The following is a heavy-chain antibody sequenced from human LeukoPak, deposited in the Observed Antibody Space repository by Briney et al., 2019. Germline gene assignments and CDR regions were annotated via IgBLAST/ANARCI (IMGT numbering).Heavy chain of an antibody. Sequence: GGSLRLSCAASGFTFSSYGMHWVRQAPGKGLEWVAVISYDGSNKYYADSVKGRFTISRDNSKNTLYLQMNSLRAEDTAVYYWGKGVTISVFFYGGQEPWVTSPQ. CDR3: GKGVTISVFFY. J-gene: IGHJ4*02. D-gene: IGHD4-23*01. CDR1: GFTFSSYG. V-gene: IGHV3-30*03. CDR2: ISYDGSNK.